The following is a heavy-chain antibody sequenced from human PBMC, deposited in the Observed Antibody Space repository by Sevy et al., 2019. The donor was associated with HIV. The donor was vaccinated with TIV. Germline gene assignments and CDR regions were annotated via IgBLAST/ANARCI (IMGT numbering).Heavy chain of an antibody. CDR1: GFTFSSYA. D-gene: IGHD3-3*01. CDR2: ISYDGSNK. CDR3: AREIRFLEWLSFVFDY. V-gene: IGHV3-30-3*01. Sequence: GGSLRLSCAASGFTFSSYAMHWVRQAPGKGLEWVAVISYDGSNKYYADSVKGRFTISRDNSKNTLYLQMNSLRAEDTAVYYCAREIRFLEWLSFVFDYWGQGTLVTVSS. J-gene: IGHJ4*02.